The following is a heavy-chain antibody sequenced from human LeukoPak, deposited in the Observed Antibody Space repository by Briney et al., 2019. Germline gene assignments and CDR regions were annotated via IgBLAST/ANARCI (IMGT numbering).Heavy chain of an antibody. J-gene: IGHJ5*02. D-gene: IGHD3-22*01. CDR3: ARVGDYDSSGYYGWFDP. CDR2: INHSGST. CDR1: GGSISSSSYY. V-gene: IGHV4-39*07. Sequence: SETLSLTCTVSGGSISSSSYYWRWIRQPPGKGLEWIGEINHSGSTNYNPSLKSRVTISVDTSKNQFSLKLSSVTAADTAVYYCARVGDYDSSGYYGWFDPWGQGTLVTVSS.